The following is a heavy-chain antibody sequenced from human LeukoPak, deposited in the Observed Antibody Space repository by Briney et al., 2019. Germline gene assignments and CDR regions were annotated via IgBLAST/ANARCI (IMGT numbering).Heavy chain of an antibody. J-gene: IGHJ3*02. CDR2: IYHSGST. D-gene: IGHD2-2*01. Sequence: SETLSLTCAVSGGSISSSNWWSWIRQPPGKGLEWIGEIYHSGSTNYNPSLKSRVTISVDKSKTQFSLKLSSVTAADTAVYYCARGSAAALLVDIWGQGTMVTVSS. V-gene: IGHV4-4*02. CDR1: GGSISSSNW. CDR3: ARGSAAALLVDI.